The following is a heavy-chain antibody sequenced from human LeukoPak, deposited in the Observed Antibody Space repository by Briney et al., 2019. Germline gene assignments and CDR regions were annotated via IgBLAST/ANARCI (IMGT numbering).Heavy chain of an antibody. CDR1: GFMFRAYG. J-gene: IGHJ4*02. CDR2: TSFDGGNT. V-gene: IGHV3-30*03. D-gene: IGHD4-23*01. CDR3: ARDRSTVVTHDY. Sequence: GGSLRLSCAASGFMFRAYGMHWVRQAPGKGLEWLAVTSFDGGNTYYAASVKGRFTISRDNSNNTLDLQMNSLRAEDTAVYYCARDRSTVVTHDYWGQGTLVTVSS.